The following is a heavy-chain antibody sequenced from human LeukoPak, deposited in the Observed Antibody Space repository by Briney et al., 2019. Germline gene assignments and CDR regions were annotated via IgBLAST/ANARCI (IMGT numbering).Heavy chain of an antibody. Sequence: GGSLRLSCAASGFTVSSNYMSWVRQAPGKGLVWVSRINTDGSSTSYADSVKGRFTISRDNAKNTLYLQMNSLRAEDTAVHYCVSGDYGVLNDYWGQGTLVTVSS. J-gene: IGHJ4*02. D-gene: IGHD4-17*01. CDR1: GFTVSSNY. CDR2: INTDGSST. V-gene: IGHV3-74*01. CDR3: VSGDYGVLNDY.